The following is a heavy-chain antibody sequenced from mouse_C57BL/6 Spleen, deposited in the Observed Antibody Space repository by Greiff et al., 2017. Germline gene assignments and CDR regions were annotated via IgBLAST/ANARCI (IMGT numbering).Heavy chain of an antibody. D-gene: IGHD1-1*01. CDR3: TRKDYDGSSYGY. J-gene: IGHJ2*01. CDR1: GYTFTDYE. Sequence: QVQLKQSGAELVRPGASVTLSCKASGYTFTDYEMHWVKQTPVHGLEWIGAIDPETGGTAYNQKFKGKAILTADKSSSTAYMELRSLTSEDSAVYYCTRKDYDGSSYGYWGQGTTLTVSS. CDR2: IDPETGGT. V-gene: IGHV1-15*01.